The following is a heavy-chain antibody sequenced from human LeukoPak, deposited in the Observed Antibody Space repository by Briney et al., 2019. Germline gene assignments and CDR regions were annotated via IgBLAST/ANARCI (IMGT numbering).Heavy chain of an antibody. CDR3: ARHAYCGGDCFGGAFEI. Sequence: SETLSLTCTVSGGSISSYYWSWIRQPPGKGLEWIGYVYYSGSTSYNPSLKSRVTISLDTSKHQFSLKLNSVTAADTAVYYCARHAYCGGDCFGGAFEIWGQGTMVTVSS. CDR1: GGSISSYY. J-gene: IGHJ3*02. V-gene: IGHV4-59*08. CDR2: VYYSGST. D-gene: IGHD2-21*02.